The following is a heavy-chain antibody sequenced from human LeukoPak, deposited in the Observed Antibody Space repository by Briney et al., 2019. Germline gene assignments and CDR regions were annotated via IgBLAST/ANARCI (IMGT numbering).Heavy chain of an antibody. V-gene: IGHV3-15*01. Sequence: GGSLRLSCAASGFTFSNAWMSWVRQAPGKGLEWVCRIKSKTDGGTTDYAAPVKGRFTISRDDSKDTLYLQMNSLKTEDTAVYYCTTVSVTGVPAACDYWGQGTLVTVSS. D-gene: IGHD2-2*01. J-gene: IGHJ4*02. CDR3: TTVSVTGVPAACDY. CDR1: GFTFSNAW. CDR2: IKSKTDGGTT.